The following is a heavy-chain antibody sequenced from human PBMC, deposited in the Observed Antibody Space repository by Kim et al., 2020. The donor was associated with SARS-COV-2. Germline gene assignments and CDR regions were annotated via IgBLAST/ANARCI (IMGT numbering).Heavy chain of an antibody. J-gene: IGHJ4*02. CDR1: GGTFSSYA. Sequence: SVKVSCKASGGTFSSYAISWVRQAPGQGLEWMGGIIPIFGTANYAQKFQGRVTITADESTSTAYMELSSLRSGDTAVYYCARTHKLRFLEWLPLGYWGQGTLVTVSS. CDR3: ARTHKLRFLEWLPLGY. D-gene: IGHD3-3*01. V-gene: IGHV1-69*13. CDR2: IIPIFGTA.